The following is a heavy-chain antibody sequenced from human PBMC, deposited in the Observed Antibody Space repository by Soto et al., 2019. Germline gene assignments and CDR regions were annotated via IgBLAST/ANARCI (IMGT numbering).Heavy chain of an antibody. CDR1: GGTFSNYG. Sequence: QVQLVQSGAEVKKPGSSVKVSCKASGGTFSNYGISWVRQAPGQGPEWLGGIIPLFGTANYAQRFQGRVTSTADESTSTAYMELSSLRSEDTAVYYCARPRSYYYDSSAERAFDIWGQGTMVTVSS. V-gene: IGHV1-69*01. CDR2: IIPLFGTA. J-gene: IGHJ3*02. CDR3: ARPRSYYYDSSAERAFDI. D-gene: IGHD3-22*01.